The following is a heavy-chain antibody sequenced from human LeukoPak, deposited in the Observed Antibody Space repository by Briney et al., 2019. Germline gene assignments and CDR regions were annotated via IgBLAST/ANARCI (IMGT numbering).Heavy chain of an antibody. CDR2: ISAYNGNT. D-gene: IGHD3-22*01. V-gene: IGHV1-18*01. J-gene: IGHJ6*03. CDR1: GYTYTSYG. Sequence: ASVKVSCKASGYTYTSYGISWVRQAPGQGLEWMGWISAYNGNTNYAQKLQGRVTMTTDTSTSTAYMELRSLRSDDTAVYYCARLSHDSSGYYYYYYYMDVWGKGTTVTVSS. CDR3: ARLSHDSSGYYYYYYYMDV.